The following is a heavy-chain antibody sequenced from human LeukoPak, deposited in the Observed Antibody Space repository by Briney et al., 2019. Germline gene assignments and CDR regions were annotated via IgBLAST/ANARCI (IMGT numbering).Heavy chain of an antibody. Sequence: PSETLSLTCTVSGGSISSGDYYWSWIRQPPGKGLEWIGYIYYSGSTYYNPSLKSRVTISVDTSKNQFSLKLSSVTAADTAVYYCARDYGSSGYRHFDYWGQGTLVTVSS. J-gene: IGHJ4*02. V-gene: IGHV4-30-4*01. CDR2: IYYSGST. CDR3: ARDYGSSGYRHFDY. D-gene: IGHD3-22*01. CDR1: GGSISSGDYY.